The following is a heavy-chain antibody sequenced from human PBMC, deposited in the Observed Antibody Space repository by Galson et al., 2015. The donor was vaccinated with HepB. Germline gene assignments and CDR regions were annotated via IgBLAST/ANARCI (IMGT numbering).Heavy chain of an antibody. CDR1: GFTFSSYG. CDR3: AKDPKYYYDSSGYYQS. J-gene: IGHJ5*02. D-gene: IGHD3-22*01. V-gene: IGHV3-23*01. Sequence: SLRLSCAASGFTFSSYGMHWVRQAPGKGLEWVSAISGSGGSTYYADSVKGRFTISRDNSKNTLYLQMNSLRAEDTAVYYCAKDPKYYYDSSGYYQSWGQGTLVTVSS. CDR2: ISGSGGST.